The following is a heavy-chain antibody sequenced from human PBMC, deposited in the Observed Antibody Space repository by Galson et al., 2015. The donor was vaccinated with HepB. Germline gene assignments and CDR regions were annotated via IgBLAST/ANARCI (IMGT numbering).Heavy chain of an antibody. J-gene: IGHJ4*02. D-gene: IGHD2-21*01. CDR2: IKSKTDGGTT. Sequence: SLRLSCAASGFTFSNAWMSWVRQAPGKGLEWVGRIKSKTDGGTTDYAAPVKGRFTISRDDSKNTLYLQMNSLKTEDTAVYYCTAAYCGGDCWWGDYFDYWGQGTLVTVSS. CDR1: GFTFSNAW. V-gene: IGHV3-15*01. CDR3: TAAYCGGDCWWGDYFDY.